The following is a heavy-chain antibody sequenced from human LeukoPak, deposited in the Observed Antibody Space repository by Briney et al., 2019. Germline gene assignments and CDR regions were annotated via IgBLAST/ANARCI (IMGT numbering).Heavy chain of an antibody. V-gene: IGHV3-23*01. CDR3: AKYTYYYDSSGYYYSDY. CDR2: ISGSGGST. CDR1: GFTFSSYA. D-gene: IGHD3-22*01. Sequence: PGGSLRLSCAASGFTFSSYAMSWVRQAPGKGLEWVSAISGSGGSTYYADSVKGRFTISRDNSKNTLYLQMNSLRAEDTAVYYCAKYTYYYDSSGYYYSDYWGQGTLVTVSS. J-gene: IGHJ4*02.